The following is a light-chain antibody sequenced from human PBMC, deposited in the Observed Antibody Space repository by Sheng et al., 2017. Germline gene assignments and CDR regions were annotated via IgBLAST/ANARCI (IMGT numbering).Light chain of an antibody. CDR2: DAS. CDR1: QSVITNY. V-gene: IGKV3-11*01. J-gene: IGKJ3*01. CDR3: QQRSNWPRVFT. Sequence: VLTQSPGTLSLSPGERATLSCRASQSVITNYLAWYQQKPGQGPRLLIYDASNRATGIPARFSGSGSGTDFTLTISSLEPEDFAVYYCQQRSNWPRVFTFGPGTKVDIK.